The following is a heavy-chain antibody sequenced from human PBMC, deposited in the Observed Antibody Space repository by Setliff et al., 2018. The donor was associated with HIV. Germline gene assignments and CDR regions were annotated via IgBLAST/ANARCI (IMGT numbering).Heavy chain of an antibody. CDR1: GGTFSIFS. J-gene: IGHJ4*02. D-gene: IGHD2-2*02. V-gene: IGHV1-8*03. Sequence: ASVKVSCKTSGGTFSIFSITWVRQAPGQGLEWMGWMNPDSGNTGYAQKFQGRVTITRDTSASTAYMELSSLRSEDTGVYYCARDRRPAGINYGYGYLDDWGQGTLVTVSS. CDR2: MNPDSGNT. CDR3: ARDRRPAGINYGYGYLDD.